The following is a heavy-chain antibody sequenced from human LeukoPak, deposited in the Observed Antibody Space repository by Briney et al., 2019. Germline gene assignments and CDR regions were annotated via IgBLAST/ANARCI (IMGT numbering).Heavy chain of an antibody. D-gene: IGHD6-19*01. CDR1: GGPISSYY. CDR2: IYTSGST. V-gene: IGHV4-4*07. CDR3: VGSQWLAGDY. Sequence: SETLSLTCTVSGGPISSYYWSWIRQPAGKGLEWIGRIYTSGSTNYNPSLKSRVTMSVDTSKNQFSLKLSSVTAADTAVYYCVGSQWLAGDYWGQGTLVTVSS. J-gene: IGHJ4*02.